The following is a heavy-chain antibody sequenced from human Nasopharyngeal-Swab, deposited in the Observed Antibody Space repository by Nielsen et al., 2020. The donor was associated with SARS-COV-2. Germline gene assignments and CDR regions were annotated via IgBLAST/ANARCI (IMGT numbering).Heavy chain of an antibody. CDR2: ISGSGGST. D-gene: IGHD2-15*01. J-gene: IGHJ6*02. CDR1: GFTFSSYA. Sequence: GGSLRLSCAASGFTFSSYAMSWVRQAPGKGLEWVSAISGSGGSTYYADSVKGRFTISRDNSKNTLYLQMNILRAEDTAVYYCAKGGGSSYYHGMDVWGQGTTVTVSS. CDR3: AKGGGSSYYHGMDV. V-gene: IGHV3-23*01.